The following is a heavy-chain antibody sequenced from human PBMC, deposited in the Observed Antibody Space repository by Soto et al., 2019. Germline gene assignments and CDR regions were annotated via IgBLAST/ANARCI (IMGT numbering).Heavy chain of an antibody. Sequence: PSETLSLTCTVSGGSISSYYWSWIRQPPGKGLEWIGYIYYSGSTNYNPSLKSRVTISVDTSKNQFSLKLGSVTAADTAVYYCARHSLLWFGELSSFDYWGQGTLVTVSS. CDR1: GGSISSYY. J-gene: IGHJ4*02. V-gene: IGHV4-59*08. CDR3: ARHSLLWFGELSSFDY. D-gene: IGHD3-10*01. CDR2: IYYSGST.